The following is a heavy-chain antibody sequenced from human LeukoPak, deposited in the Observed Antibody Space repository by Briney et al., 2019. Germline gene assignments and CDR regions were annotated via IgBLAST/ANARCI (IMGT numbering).Heavy chain of an antibody. CDR1: GFTFSTYS. D-gene: IGHD2-21*02. J-gene: IGHJ4*02. CDR3: ARDGSRGNLVTAPDF. Sequence: PGGSLRLSCAASGFTFSTYSMNWVRQAPGKGLGWVSSITSSRIYIYYADSVKGRFTISRDKAKNSLYLQMNSLRAEDTAVYYCARDGSRGNLVTAPDFWGQGTLVTVSS. CDR2: ITSSRIYI. V-gene: IGHV3-21*01.